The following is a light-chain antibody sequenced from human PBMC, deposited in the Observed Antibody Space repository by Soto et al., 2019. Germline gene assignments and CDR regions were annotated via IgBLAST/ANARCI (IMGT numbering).Light chain of an antibody. V-gene: IGKV3-20*01. J-gene: IGKJ4*01. CDR2: AAS. CDR3: QHYGTYGSSALS. Sequence: EIVLTQSPGTLSLSPGERATLSCRASQSVSSSYLAWYQQKPGQAPRLLIYAASSRATGIPDRFTGSASGTGFTLTISRLEPEDFAVYYCQHYGTYGSSALSFGGGTKVEIK. CDR1: QSVSSSY.